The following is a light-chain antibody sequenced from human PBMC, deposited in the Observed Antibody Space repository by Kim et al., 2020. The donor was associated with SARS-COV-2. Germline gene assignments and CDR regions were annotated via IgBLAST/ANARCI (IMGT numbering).Light chain of an antibody. Sequence: TLSLSPGERATLSCRASQSVTTTYLAWYQQKPGQAPRLLAYGVSNRAPGVPRRFTGGGSGTDFTLTISRLEPEDFAVYYCQHTWTFGQGTKVDIK. CDR3: QHTWT. CDR1: QSVTTTY. J-gene: IGKJ1*01. CDR2: GVS. V-gene: IGKV3-20*01.